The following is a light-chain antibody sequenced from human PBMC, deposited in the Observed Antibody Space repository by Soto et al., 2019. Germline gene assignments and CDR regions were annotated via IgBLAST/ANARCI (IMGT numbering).Light chain of an antibody. CDR3: GAWDDSLSGLV. Sequence: QSVLTQPPSASATRGQRVIISCSGSSSNIGKNAVKWYQQFPGTAPKLLIHSDDQRPSGVPDRFSGSKSGTSASLTISGLQSEDEAHYYCGAWDDSLSGLVFGGGTKVTVL. J-gene: IGLJ3*02. CDR2: SDD. V-gene: IGLV1-44*01. CDR1: SSNIGKNA.